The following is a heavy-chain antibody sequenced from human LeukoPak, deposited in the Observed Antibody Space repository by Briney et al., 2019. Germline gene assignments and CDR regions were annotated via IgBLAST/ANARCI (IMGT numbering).Heavy chain of an antibody. CDR1: GFTVSSNY. Sequence: PGGSLRLSCAASGFTVSSNYMSWVRQAPGKGLEWVSVIYSGGSTYYADSVKGRFTISRDNSKNTLYLQMNSLRTEDTAVYYCARLHGVLYIDYWGQGTLVTVSS. CDR2: IYSGGST. V-gene: IGHV3-53*01. D-gene: IGHD3-10*01. CDR3: ARLHGVLYIDY. J-gene: IGHJ4*02.